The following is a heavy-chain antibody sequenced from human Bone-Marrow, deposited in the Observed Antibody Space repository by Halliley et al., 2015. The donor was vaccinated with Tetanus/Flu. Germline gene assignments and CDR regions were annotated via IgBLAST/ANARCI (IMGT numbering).Heavy chain of an antibody. CDR3: AKDEVVGVLRGVISPYPFDY. CDR2: IGISNT. Sequence: PRLSCAASGFTFSDYAMSWVRQAPGKGLEWVSAIGISNTYYADSVKGRFTISRDNSKNTLYLGMESLRAEDTALYYCAKDEVVGVLRGVISPYPFDYWGQGTLVTVSS. D-gene: IGHD3-10*01. CDR1: GFTFSDYA. J-gene: IGHJ4*02. V-gene: IGHV3-23*01.